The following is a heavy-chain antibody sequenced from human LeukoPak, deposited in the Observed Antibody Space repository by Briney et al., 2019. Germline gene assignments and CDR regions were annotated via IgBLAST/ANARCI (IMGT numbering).Heavy chain of an antibody. Sequence: SETPSLTCTVSGGSISSSSYYWGWIRQPPGKGLEWIGSIYYSGSTYYNPSLKSRVTISVDTSKNQFSLKLSSVTAADTAVYYCASQKGHSDFDYWGQGTLVTVSS. D-gene: IGHD3-10*01. V-gene: IGHV4-39*01. CDR3: ASQKGHSDFDY. CDR1: GGSISSSSYY. J-gene: IGHJ4*02. CDR2: IYYSGST.